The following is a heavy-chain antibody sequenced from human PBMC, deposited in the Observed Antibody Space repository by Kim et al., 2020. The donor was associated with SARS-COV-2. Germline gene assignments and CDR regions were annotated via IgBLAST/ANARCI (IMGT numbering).Heavy chain of an antibody. V-gene: IGHV3-15*01. J-gene: IGHJ4*02. D-gene: IGHD2-2*01. CDR2: IKSQSDGGTA. Sequence: GGSLRLSCVVSGIPFSNAWFNWVRQSPGKGLVWVGRIKSQSDGGTADLAASVKGRFAISRDDSKTTLYLLMNSLRTDDSAIYYCTTVSMRWGQGTLVTVSS. CDR1: GIPFSNAW. CDR3: TTVSMR.